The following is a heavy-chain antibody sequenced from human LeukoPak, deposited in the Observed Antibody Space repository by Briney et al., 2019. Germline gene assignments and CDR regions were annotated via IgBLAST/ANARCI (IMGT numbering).Heavy chain of an antibody. CDR1: GYAFTAYY. CDR3: ALSVGATMGFDY. J-gene: IGHJ4*02. Sequence: ASEKVSCKASGYAFTAYYMHWVRQAPGQGLEWMGWIIPHSGATNYAQKFQGRVTMTRDTSISTAYMELSRLRSDDTAVYYCALSVGATMGFDYWGQGTLVTVSS. CDR2: IIPHSGAT. V-gene: IGHV1-2*02. D-gene: IGHD1-26*01.